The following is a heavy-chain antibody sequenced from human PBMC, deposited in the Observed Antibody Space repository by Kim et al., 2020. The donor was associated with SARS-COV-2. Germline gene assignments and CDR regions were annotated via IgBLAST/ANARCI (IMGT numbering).Heavy chain of an antibody. V-gene: IGHV3-74*01. D-gene: IGHD2-8*01. Sequence: GGSLRLSCAAAGCTVSSYWMNWVRQAPGKGLLGVSHSKRDGSTTNYADSVSGRFTISRDIAQNTLYLQMNSLRAEDTAIYYCARGANGGLDYWGQGTLVTVSS. CDR3: ARGANGGLDY. J-gene: IGHJ4*02. CDR1: GCTVSSYW. CDR2: SKRDGSTT.